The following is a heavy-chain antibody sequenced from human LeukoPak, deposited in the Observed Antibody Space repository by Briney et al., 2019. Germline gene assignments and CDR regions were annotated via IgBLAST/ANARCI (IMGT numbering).Heavy chain of an antibody. V-gene: IGHV3-30*03. CDR2: ISYDGSNK. D-gene: IGHD6-13*01. CDR3: ATELRIATAGFDYFEH. Sequence: GGSLRLSCAASGFTFSSYGMHWVRQAPGKGLEWVAVISYDGSNKYYADSVKGRFTISRDNSKNTLFVQMNSLRAEDTAMYYCATELRIATAGFDYFEHWGQGTLVTVSS. J-gene: IGHJ4*02. CDR1: GFTFSSYG.